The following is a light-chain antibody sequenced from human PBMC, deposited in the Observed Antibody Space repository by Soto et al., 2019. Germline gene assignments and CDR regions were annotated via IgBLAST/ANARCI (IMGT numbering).Light chain of an antibody. Sequence: DIQMTQSPSTLSASVGDRVTITCRASQSINNWLDWYQLKPGKAPKLLIYGASSLESGVPSRFSGSGSGTEFTRTLSSLQPDDFATYYCQHYNGYFGQGTKLELK. CDR1: QSINNW. CDR2: GAS. CDR3: QHYNGY. V-gene: IGKV1-5*03. J-gene: IGKJ2*01.